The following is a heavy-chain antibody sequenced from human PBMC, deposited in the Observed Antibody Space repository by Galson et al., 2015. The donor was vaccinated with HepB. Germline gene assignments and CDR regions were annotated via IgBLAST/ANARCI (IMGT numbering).Heavy chain of an antibody. CDR3: AREGIVATLGGGMDV. CDR2: INPNSGGT. V-gene: IGHV1-2*04. J-gene: IGHJ6*02. Sequence: SVKVSCKASGYTFTGYYMHWVRQAPGQGLEWMGWINPNSGGTNYAQKFQGWVTMTRDTSISTAYMELSRLRSDDTAVYYCAREGIVATLGGGMDVWGQGTTVTVSS. CDR1: GYTFTGYY. D-gene: IGHD5-12*01.